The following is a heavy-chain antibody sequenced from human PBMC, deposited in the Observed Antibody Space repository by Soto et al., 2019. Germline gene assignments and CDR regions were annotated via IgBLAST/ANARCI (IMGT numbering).Heavy chain of an antibody. CDR1: GGTFSSYA. J-gene: IGHJ4*02. CDR3: ARGTHPSYSDYGY. V-gene: IGHV1-69*06. Sequence: GAPVKVSCQASGGTFSSYAIRWVRHAPGQGLEWMGGIIPIFGTANYAQKFQGRVTITADKSTSTAYMELSSLRSEDTAVYYCARGTHPSYSDYGYWGQGALVTVSS. D-gene: IGHD4-17*01. CDR2: IIPIFGTA.